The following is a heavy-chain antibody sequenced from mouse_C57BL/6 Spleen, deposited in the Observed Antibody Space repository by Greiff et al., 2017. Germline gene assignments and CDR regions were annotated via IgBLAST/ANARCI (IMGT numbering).Heavy chain of an antibody. Sequence: QVQLQQSGAELVKPGASVKISCKASGYAFSSYWMHWVKQRPGKGLEWIGQIYPGDGDTNSNGKFKGKATLTADKSSSTAYMQLSSLTSEDSAVYFCARWLITTEGFDYWGQGTTLTVSS. J-gene: IGHJ2*01. CDR2: IYPGDGDT. D-gene: IGHD1-1*01. CDR1: GYAFSSYW. V-gene: IGHV1-80*01. CDR3: ARWLITTEGFDY.